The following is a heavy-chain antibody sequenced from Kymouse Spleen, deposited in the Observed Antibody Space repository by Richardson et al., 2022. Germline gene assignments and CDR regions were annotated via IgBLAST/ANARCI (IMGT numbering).Heavy chain of an antibody. CDR2: ISGSGGST. Sequence: EVQLVESGGGLVQPGGSLRLSCAASGFTFSSYAMSWVRQAPGKGLEWVSAISGSGGSTYYADSVKGRFTISRDNSKNTLYLQMNSLRAEDTAVYYCAKPYYYGSGSYNAFDIWGQGTMVTVSS. CDR3: AKPYYYGSGSYNAFDI. D-gene: IGHD3-10*01. J-gene: IGHJ3*02. CDR1: GFTFSSYA. V-gene: IGHV3-23*04.